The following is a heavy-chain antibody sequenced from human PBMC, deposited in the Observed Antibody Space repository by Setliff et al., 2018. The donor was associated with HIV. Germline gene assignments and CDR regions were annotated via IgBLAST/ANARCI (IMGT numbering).Heavy chain of an antibody. CDR2: IYYRGST. Sequence: LSLTCTVSGGSISSHYWSWIRQPPGKGLEWIGYIYYRGSTYYNPSLKSRVTISVETSKNQFSLKLSSVTAADTAVYYCARDMSPMFPYYFDDWGQGTLVTVSS. J-gene: IGHJ4*02. V-gene: IGHV4-59*11. D-gene: IGHD3-10*02. CDR1: GGSISSHY. CDR3: ARDMSPMFPYYFDD.